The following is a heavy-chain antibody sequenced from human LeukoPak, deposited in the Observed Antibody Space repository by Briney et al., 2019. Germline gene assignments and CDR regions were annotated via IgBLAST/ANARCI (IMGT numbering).Heavy chain of an antibody. CDR1: GDSISSGPYF. Sequence: HPSETLSLTCTVSGDSISSGPYFWGWIRQPPGKGLEWLGNIHYTGSTYYKSSLRSRVTMSVDTTKNQFSLMLRSVTAADTAMYYCARLDGGQLGHCSSTSCNGAFDIWGQGAMVTVSS. D-gene: IGHD2-2*01. V-gene: IGHV4-39*07. CDR2: IHYTGST. J-gene: IGHJ3*02. CDR3: ARLDGGQLGHCSSTSCNGAFDI.